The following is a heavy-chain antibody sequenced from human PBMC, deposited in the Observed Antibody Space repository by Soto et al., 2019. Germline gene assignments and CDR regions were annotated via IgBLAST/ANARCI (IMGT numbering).Heavy chain of an antibody. CDR2: ISSSSSTI. CDR1: GFTFSSYS. J-gene: IGHJ6*02. V-gene: IGHV3-48*02. D-gene: IGHD6-13*01. Sequence: PGGSLRLSCAASGFTFSSYSMNWVRQAPGKGLEWVSYISSSSSTIYYADSVKGRFTISRDNAKNSLYLQMNSLRDEDAAVYYCATAAGQYYYYYGMDVWGQGTKVTVSS. CDR3: ATAAGQYYYYYGMDV.